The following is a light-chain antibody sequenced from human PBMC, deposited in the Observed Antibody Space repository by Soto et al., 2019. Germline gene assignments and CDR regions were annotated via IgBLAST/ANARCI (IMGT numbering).Light chain of an antibody. Sequence: AIQMTQSPSSLSASVGERVTITCRASQGISNDLGWYQQKPGTAPKLLIYAASNLESGVPSRFSGSGSGTDFTLTINSLQPEDFAIYYCLQYYSYPRTFGQGTKVEIK. J-gene: IGKJ1*01. CDR1: QGISND. CDR2: AAS. CDR3: LQYYSYPRT. V-gene: IGKV1-6*01.